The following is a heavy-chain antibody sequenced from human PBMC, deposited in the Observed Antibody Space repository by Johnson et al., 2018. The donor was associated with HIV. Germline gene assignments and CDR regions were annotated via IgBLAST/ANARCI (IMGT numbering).Heavy chain of an antibody. CDR1: GISVTRNY. Sequence: QVQLVESGGGLVQPGGSLRLSCAGSGISVTRNYMSWVRQAPGKGLEWVAVISYDGSNKYYADSVKGRFTISRDNSKNTLYLQMNSLRAEDTAVYYCAKDRTGFDAFDIWGQGTMVTVSS. D-gene: IGHD1-1*01. J-gene: IGHJ3*02. CDR3: AKDRTGFDAFDI. V-gene: IGHV3-30*18. CDR2: ISYDGSNK.